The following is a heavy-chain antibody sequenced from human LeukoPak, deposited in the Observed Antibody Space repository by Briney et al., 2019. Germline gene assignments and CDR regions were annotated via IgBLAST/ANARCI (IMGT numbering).Heavy chain of an antibody. CDR1: GFTFGDYA. CDR3: TRGEGSGWYRLGIDY. J-gene: IGHJ4*02. D-gene: IGHD6-19*01. Sequence: GGSLRLSCTASGFTFGDYAMSWVRQAPGKGLEWVGFIRSKAYDRITEYAASVKGRFTISRDDSKSIAYLQMNSLKTEDTAVYYCTRGEGSGWYRLGIDYWGQGTLVTVSS. CDR2: IRSKAYDRIT. V-gene: IGHV3-49*04.